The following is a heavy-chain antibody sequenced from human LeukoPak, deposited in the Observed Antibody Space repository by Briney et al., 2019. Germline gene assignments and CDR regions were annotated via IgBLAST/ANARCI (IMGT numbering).Heavy chain of an antibody. Sequence: GGSLRLSCAASGFTFSSYWMNWVRQAPGKGLEWMANIKHDASEKHYVDSVKGRFTISRDNAKNSLYLQMNSLRAEDTAVYYCAREGNYGDFDCWGQGTLVTVSS. CDR3: AREGNYGDFDC. CDR2: IKHDASEK. V-gene: IGHV3-7*03. J-gene: IGHJ4*02. CDR1: GFTFSSYW. D-gene: IGHD4-17*01.